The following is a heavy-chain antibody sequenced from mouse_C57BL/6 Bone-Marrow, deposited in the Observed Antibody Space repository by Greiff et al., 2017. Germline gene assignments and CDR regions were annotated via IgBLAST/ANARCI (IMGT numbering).Heavy chain of an antibody. V-gene: IGHV5-4*01. D-gene: IGHD2-5*01. CDR1: GFTFSSYA. J-gene: IGHJ2*01. Sequence: EVQRVESGGGLVKPGGSLKLSCAASGFTFSSYAMSWVRQTPEKRLEWVATISDGGSYTYYPDNVKGRFTISRDNAKNNLYLQMSHLKSEDTAMYYCARHYSTIFDYWCQGTTLPVSS. CDR3: ARHYSTIFDY. CDR2: ISDGGSYT.